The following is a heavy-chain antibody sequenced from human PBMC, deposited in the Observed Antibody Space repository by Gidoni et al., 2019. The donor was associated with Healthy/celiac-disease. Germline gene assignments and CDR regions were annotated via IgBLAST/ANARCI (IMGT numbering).Heavy chain of an antibody. CDR3: ARGRDVDTAMVKKYYFDY. D-gene: IGHD5-18*01. Sequence: QVQLQQWGAGLLKPSETLSLTCAVYGGSFSGYYWSWIRQPPGKGLEWIGEINHSGSTNYNPSLKSRVTISVDTSKNQFSLKLSSVTAADTAVYYCARGRDVDTAMVKKYYFDYWGQGTLVTVSS. CDR2: INHSGST. CDR1: GGSFSGYY. J-gene: IGHJ4*02. V-gene: IGHV4-34*01.